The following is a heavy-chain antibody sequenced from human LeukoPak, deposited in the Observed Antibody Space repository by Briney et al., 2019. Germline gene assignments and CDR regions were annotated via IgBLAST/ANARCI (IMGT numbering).Heavy chain of an antibody. D-gene: IGHD2-8*02. CDR2: ISGSGGST. Sequence: GGSLRLSCAASGFTFSSYTMSWVRQAPRKGLEWVSAISGSGGSTYYADSVKGRFTISRDNSKNTLYLQMNSLRAEDTAVYYCAKVLLGHFDYWGQGTLVTVSS. V-gene: IGHV3-23*01. CDR1: GFTFSSYT. CDR3: AKVLLGHFDY. J-gene: IGHJ4*02.